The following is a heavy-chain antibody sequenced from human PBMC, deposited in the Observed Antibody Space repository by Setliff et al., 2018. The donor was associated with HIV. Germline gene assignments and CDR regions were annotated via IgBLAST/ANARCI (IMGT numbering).Heavy chain of an antibody. CDR1: GFTLSSSH. J-gene: IGHJ5*01. V-gene: IGHV3-21*04. CDR2: ISSSSSYI. D-gene: IGHD2-8*01. CDR3: ARPLLRTNTVYGILGNWFDS. Sequence: GGSLRLSCAASGFTLSSSHMTWVRQAPGKGLEWVSSISSSSSYIYYADSVKGRFTISRDNARNSLYLQMNSLRAEDTAVYYCARPLLRTNTVYGILGNWFDSWGRGTLVTVSS.